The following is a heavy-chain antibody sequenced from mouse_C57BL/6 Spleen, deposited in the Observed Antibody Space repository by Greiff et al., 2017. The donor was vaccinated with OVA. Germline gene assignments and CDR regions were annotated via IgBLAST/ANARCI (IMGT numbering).Heavy chain of an antibody. Sequence: VQLQQPGAELVKPGASVKLSCKASGYTFTSYWMHWVKQRPGQGLEWIGMIHPNSGSTNYNEKFKSKATLTVDKSSSTAYMQLSSLTSEDSAVYYCAREEGRNSNLDYWGQGTTLTVSS. CDR3: AREEGRNSNLDY. CDR2: IHPNSGST. D-gene: IGHD2-5*01. CDR1: GYTFTSYW. V-gene: IGHV1-64*01. J-gene: IGHJ2*01.